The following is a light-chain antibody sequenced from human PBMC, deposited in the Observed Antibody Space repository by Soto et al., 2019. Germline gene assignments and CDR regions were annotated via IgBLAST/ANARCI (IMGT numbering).Light chain of an antibody. CDR3: AVWDDSLKAYI. V-gene: IGLV1-44*01. J-gene: IGLJ1*01. CDR1: RSNIGSSN. Sequence: VLTQPPSASGAPGQRVTISCSGSRSNIGSSNVNWFQQFPGTAPKLIITVSDQRPSGVPDRFSGSKSGTSGSLAISGLQSEDEADYYCAVWDDSLKAYIFGAGTKVTVL. CDR2: VSD.